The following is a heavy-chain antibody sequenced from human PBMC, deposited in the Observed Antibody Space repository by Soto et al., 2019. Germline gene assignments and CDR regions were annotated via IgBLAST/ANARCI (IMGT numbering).Heavy chain of an antibody. CDR3: AKARAFTVETDAFDM. Sequence: EVQLVESGGGLVQPGRSLRLSCAASGFTFDDYAMHWVRQAPGKGLEWVSGINWNSGSIAYSDSVKGRFTISRDSAKNSLFLQMNSLRAEDTALYYCAKARAFTVETDAFDMWGQGTMVSVSA. CDR1: GFTFDDYA. J-gene: IGHJ3*02. V-gene: IGHV3-9*01. D-gene: IGHD3-16*01. CDR2: INWNSGSI.